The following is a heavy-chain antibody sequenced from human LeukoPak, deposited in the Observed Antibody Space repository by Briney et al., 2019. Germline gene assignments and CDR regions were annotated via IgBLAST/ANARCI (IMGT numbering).Heavy chain of an antibody. CDR2: IYYSGST. J-gene: IGHJ4*02. CDR3: AGGIWSSSSGSNFDY. D-gene: IGHD6-6*01. V-gene: IGHV4-59*11. Sequence: PSETLSLTCTVSGGSISSHYWSWIRQPPGKGLEWIGYIYYSGSTNYNPSLKSRVTISVDTSKNQFSLKLSSVTAADTAVYYCAGGIWSSSSGSNFDYWGQGTLVTVSS. CDR1: GGSISSHY.